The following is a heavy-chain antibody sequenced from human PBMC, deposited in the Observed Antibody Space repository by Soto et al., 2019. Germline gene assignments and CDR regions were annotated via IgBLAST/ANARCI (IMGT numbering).Heavy chain of an antibody. D-gene: IGHD3-10*01. CDR3: ARTYYYGSGSSSDDAFDI. Sequence: ASVKVSCKASGYTFTSYGISWARQAPGQGLEWMGWISAYNGNTNYAQKLQGRVTMTTDTSTSTAYMELRSLRSDDTAVYYCARTYYYGSGSSSDDAFDIWGQGTMVTVSS. CDR2: ISAYNGNT. J-gene: IGHJ3*02. V-gene: IGHV1-18*01. CDR1: GYTFTSYG.